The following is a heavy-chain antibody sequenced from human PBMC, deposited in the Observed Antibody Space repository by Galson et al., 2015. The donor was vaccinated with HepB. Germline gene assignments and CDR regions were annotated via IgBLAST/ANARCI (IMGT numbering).Heavy chain of an antibody. CDR2: IRSKANSYAT. J-gene: IGHJ4*02. CDR1: GFTFSGSA. V-gene: IGHV3-73*01. D-gene: IGHD2-21*02. CDR3: TRGYCGGDCYANFDY. Sequence: SLRLSCAASGFTFSGSAMHWVRQASGKGLEWVGRIRSKANSYATAYAASVKGRFTISRDDSKNTAYLQMNSLKTEDTAVYYCTRGYCGGDCYANFDYWGQGTLVTVSS.